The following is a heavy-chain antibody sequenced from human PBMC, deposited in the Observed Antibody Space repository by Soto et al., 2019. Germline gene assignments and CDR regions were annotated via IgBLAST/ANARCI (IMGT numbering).Heavy chain of an antibody. D-gene: IGHD6-13*01. CDR3: ARGYSSTRSDNNYFDF. J-gene: IGHJ4*02. V-gene: IGHV6-1*01. Sequence: SQTLSLTCGLSGDSVSSNNAVWSWIRQSPSGGLEWLGGTYYRSKWYGDYAVSVKSRVTINSDSSKNQFSLHLNAVTPEDTAVYFCARGYSSTRSDNNYFDFWGQGTRVTVSS. CDR2: TYYRSKWYG. CDR1: GDSVSSNNAV.